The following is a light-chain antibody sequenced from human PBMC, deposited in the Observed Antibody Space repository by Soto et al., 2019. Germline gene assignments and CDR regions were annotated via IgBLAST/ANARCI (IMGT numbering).Light chain of an antibody. CDR1: SSDVGAFNF. CDR3: TSHTTTSPPVL. J-gene: IGLJ2*01. CDR2: DVR. V-gene: IGLV2-14*03. Sequence: QSALTQPASVSVSPGQSITISCTGTSSDVGAFNFVSWYQQHPGKAPKLMIYDVRHRPSGVSDRFSGSKSGNTASLTIYGLQAEDEADYYCTSHTTTSPPVLFGGGTKLTVL.